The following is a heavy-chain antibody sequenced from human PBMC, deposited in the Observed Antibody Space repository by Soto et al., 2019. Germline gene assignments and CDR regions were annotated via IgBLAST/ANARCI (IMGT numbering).Heavy chain of an antibody. Sequence: SETLSLTCTVSGASIRSSTYQWGWIRQPPGRGLEWIGSAYYSESTYYNPSLKSRVTISVDTSKNQFSLKLSSVTAADTAVYYCARDSEGVAARGYYYGMDVWGQGTTVTVSS. CDR2: AYYSEST. V-gene: IGHV4-39*07. J-gene: IGHJ6*02. D-gene: IGHD6-6*01. CDR3: ARDSEGVAARGYYYGMDV. CDR1: GASIRSSTYQ.